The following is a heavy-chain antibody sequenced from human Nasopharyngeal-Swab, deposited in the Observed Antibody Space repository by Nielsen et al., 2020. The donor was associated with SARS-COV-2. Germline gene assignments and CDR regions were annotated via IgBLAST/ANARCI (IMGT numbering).Heavy chain of an antibody. CDR2: ISYDGSSK. CDR3: ARAYTNNGWGHFDH. CDR1: GFTSSNFA. Sequence: GESLKISCAASGFTSSNFAMHWVRQAPGKGPEWVAVISYDGSSKYDADSVRGRFTVSRDNSINTLYLQMSSLKIEDTAVYYCARAYTNNGWGHFDHWGQGTLVTVSS. D-gene: IGHD6-19*01. J-gene: IGHJ4*02. V-gene: IGHV3-30-3*01.